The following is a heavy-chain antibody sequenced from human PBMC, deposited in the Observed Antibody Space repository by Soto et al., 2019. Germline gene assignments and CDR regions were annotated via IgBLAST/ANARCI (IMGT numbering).Heavy chain of an antibody. V-gene: IGHV1-2*04. CDR3: ARGGEPIDY. Sequence: ASVKVSCKASGYTFTAYYIHWVRQAPGQGLEWMGWINSNSGDTDYAQKFRGWVTMTRDTSISTAYMELSSLRSEDTAVYYCARGGEPIDYWGQGTLVTVSS. D-gene: IGHD2-21*01. CDR2: INSNSGDT. J-gene: IGHJ4*02. CDR1: GYTFTAYY.